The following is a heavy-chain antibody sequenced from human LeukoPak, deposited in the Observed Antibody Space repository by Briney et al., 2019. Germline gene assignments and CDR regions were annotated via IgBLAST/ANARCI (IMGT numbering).Heavy chain of an antibody. CDR1: GGSFSGYY. D-gene: IGHD3-3*01. Sequence: SETLSLTCAVYGGSFSGYYWGWIRQPPGKGLEWIGEINHSGSTNYNPSLKSRVTISVDTSKNQFSLKLSSVTAADTAVYYCARGPVWSGWYFDYWGQGTLVTVSS. CDR3: ARGPVWSGWYFDY. CDR2: INHSGST. J-gene: IGHJ4*02. V-gene: IGHV4-34*01.